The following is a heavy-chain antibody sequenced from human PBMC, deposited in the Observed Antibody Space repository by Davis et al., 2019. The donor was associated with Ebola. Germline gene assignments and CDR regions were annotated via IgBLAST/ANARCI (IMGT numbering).Heavy chain of an antibody. CDR2: IRYDGSNK. CDR3: AKEDTAMEYYFDY. Sequence: GESLKISCAASGFTFSSYSMNWVRQAPGKGLEWVAFIRYDGSNKYYADSVKGRFTISRDNSKNTLYLQMNSLRAEDTAVYYCAKEDTAMEYYFDYWGQGTLVTVSS. V-gene: IGHV3-30*02. CDR1: GFTFSSYS. J-gene: IGHJ4*02. D-gene: IGHD5-18*01.